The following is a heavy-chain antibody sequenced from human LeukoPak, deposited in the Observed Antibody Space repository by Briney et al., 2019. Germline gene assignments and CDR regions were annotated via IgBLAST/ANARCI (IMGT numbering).Heavy chain of an antibody. V-gene: IGHV3-23*01. CDR3: AKGTGDTGYYFDY. Sequence: GGSLRLSCAASGFTFSDYAMNWVRQAPGKGLEWVSGIRVGGELYYADSVKGRFTISRDNSENTLFLQMSGLRAEDTAVYHCAKGTGDTGYYFDYWGQGTLVTVSS. CDR2: IRVGGEL. CDR1: GFTFSDYA. J-gene: IGHJ4*02. D-gene: IGHD7-27*01.